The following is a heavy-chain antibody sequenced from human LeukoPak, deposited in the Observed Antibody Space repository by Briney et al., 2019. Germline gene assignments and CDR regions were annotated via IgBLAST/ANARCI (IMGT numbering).Heavy chain of an antibody. V-gene: IGHV3-48*03. CDR3: ARDGGPSRSRIAAARLDFDY. D-gene: IGHD6-13*01. CDR2: ISSSGSTI. J-gene: IGHJ4*02. Sequence: PGGSLRLSCAASGFTFRSSEMNWVRQAPGKGLEWVSYISSSGSTIYYADSVKGRFTISRDNAKNSLYLQMNSLRAEDTAVYYCARDGGPSRSRIAAARLDFDYWGQGTLVTVSS. CDR1: GFTFRSSE.